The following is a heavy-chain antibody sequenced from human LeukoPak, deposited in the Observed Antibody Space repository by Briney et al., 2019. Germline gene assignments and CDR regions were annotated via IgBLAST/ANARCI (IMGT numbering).Heavy chain of an antibody. D-gene: IGHD2-15*01. V-gene: IGHV4-59*01. Sequence: PSETLSLTCTVSGGSISSYYWSWIRQPPGKGLEWIGYIYYSGSTNYNPSLKSRVTISADTSKNQFSLKLSSVTAADTAVYYCAKSRAVASYYYGMDVWGQGTTVTVSS. CDR3: AKSRAVASYYYGMDV. J-gene: IGHJ6*02. CDR2: IYYSGST. CDR1: GGSISSYY.